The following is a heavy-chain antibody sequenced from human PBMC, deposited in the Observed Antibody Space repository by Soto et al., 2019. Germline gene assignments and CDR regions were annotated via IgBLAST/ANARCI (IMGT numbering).Heavy chain of an antibody. J-gene: IGHJ4*02. CDR2: IYYSGST. CDR3: ARSRGTTVTTY. D-gene: IGHD4-17*01. CDR1: GGSISSYY. Sequence: SETLSLTCTVSGGSISSYYWSWIRQPPGKGLEWIGYIYYSGSTNYNPSLKSRVTISVDTSKNQFSLKLSSVTAADTAVYYCARSRGTTVTTYWGQGTLVTVSS. V-gene: IGHV4-59*01.